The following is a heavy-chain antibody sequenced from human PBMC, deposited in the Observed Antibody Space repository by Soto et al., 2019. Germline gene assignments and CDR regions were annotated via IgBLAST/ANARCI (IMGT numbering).Heavy chain of an antibody. CDR2: IWYDGSNK. J-gene: IGHJ6*02. Sequence: PGGSLRLSCAASGFTFSSYGMHWVRQAPGKGLEWVAVIWYDGSNKYYADSVKGRFTISRDNSKNTLYLQMNSLRAEDTAVYYCARYIAAAGNLYYYYGMDVWGQGTTVTVSS. CDR3: ARYIAAAGNLYYYYGMDV. D-gene: IGHD6-13*01. V-gene: IGHV3-33*01. CDR1: GFTFSSYG.